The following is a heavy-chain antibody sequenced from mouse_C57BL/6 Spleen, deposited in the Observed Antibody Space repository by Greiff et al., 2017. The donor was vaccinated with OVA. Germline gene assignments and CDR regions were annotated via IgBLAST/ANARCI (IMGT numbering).Heavy chain of an antibody. D-gene: IGHD1-1*01. J-gene: IGHJ2*01. V-gene: IGHV1-81*01. Sequence: QVQLKQSGAELARPGALVKLSCKASGYTFTSYGISWVKQRTGQGLEWIGEIYPRSGNTYYNEKFKGKATLTADKSSSTAYMELRSLTSEDSAVYFCARRGTTVVAFDYWGQGTTLTVSS. CDR2: IYPRSGNT. CDR1: GYTFTSYG. CDR3: ARRGTTVVAFDY.